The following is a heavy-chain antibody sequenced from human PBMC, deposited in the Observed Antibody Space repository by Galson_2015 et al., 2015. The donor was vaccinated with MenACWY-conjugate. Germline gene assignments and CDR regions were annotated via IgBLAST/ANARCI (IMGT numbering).Heavy chain of an antibody. D-gene: IGHD3-9*01. V-gene: IGHV3-15*01. J-gene: IGHJ4*02. CDR2: IKSKTDGATI. CDR1: GFTLSNAW. CDR3: TREKNYDILTRYYEVELFDD. Sequence: SLRLSCAASGFTLSNAWMSWVRQAPGKGLEWVGRIKSKTDGATIDYGAPVKGRFTISRDDLKNILYLQMNSLRTEDTGVYYCTREKNYDILTRYYEVELFDDWGQGTLVTVSS.